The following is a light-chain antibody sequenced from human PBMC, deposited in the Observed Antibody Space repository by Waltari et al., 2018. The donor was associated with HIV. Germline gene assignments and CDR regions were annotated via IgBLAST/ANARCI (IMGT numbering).Light chain of an antibody. J-gene: IGKJ4*01. CDR1: QSVNDD. V-gene: IGKV3-15*01. Sequence: EIVMTQSPATLSVSPGERVTLSCRASQSVNDDLAWYQQKPGQAPRLLIYDASTRATGVPARFSGSGSGTEFTLTISSLQSEDFAVYYCQQYNNWPPLTFGGGTRVEIK. CDR3: QQYNNWPPLT. CDR2: DAS.